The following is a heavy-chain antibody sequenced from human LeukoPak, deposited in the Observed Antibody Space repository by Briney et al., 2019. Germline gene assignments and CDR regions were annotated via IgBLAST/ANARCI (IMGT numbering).Heavy chain of an antibody. CDR1: GGSISSYY. CDR3: ARYYGAGERYRSGGFDP. CDR2: IYYSGST. J-gene: IGHJ5*02. Sequence: MASETLSLTCTVSGGSISSYYWSWIRQPPGKGLEWIGYIYYSGSTNYNPSLKSRVTISVDTSKNQFSLKLSSVTAADTAVYYCARYYGAGERYRSGGFDPWGQGTLVTVSS. V-gene: IGHV4-59*01. D-gene: IGHD4-17*01.